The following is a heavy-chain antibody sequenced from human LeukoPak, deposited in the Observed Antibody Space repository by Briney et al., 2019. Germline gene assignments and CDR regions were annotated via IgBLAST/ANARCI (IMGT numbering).Heavy chain of an antibody. CDR2: ISYDGSNK. CDR1: GFTFSTYT. V-gene: IGHV3-30-3*01. J-gene: IGHJ4*02. CDR3: ARIPIVGPTAGYFDF. D-gene: IGHD1-26*01. Sequence: GRSLRLSCAASGFTFSTYTIHWVRQGPAKGLEWVALISYDGSNKYYADSVKGRFTISRDNSKNSLYLQMNSLRAEDTAVYYCARIPIVGPTAGYFDFWGQGTLVTVSS.